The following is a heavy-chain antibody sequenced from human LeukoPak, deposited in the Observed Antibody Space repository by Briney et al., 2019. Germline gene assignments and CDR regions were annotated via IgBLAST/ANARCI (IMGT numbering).Heavy chain of an antibody. CDR3: AKLDGSGAGSSRPPIDY. J-gene: IGHJ4*02. D-gene: IGHD3-10*01. CDR2: ISGSGDTT. Sequence: PGGSLRLSCAASGFTFSSYAKSWVRQAPGKGLEWVSAISGSGDTTYYADSVKGRFTISRDNSKNMLYLQIKSLGAEDTAIYYCAKLDGSGAGSSRPPIDYWGQGSLVTVSS. V-gene: IGHV3-23*01. CDR1: GFTFSSYA.